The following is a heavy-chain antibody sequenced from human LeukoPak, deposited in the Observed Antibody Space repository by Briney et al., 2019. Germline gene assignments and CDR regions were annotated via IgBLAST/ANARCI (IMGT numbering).Heavy chain of an antibody. V-gene: IGHV4-59*08. CDR2: IYYSGST. CDR1: GGSMSSYY. Sequence: PSETLSLTCTVSGGSMSSYYWSCIRQPPGKGLEWIGYIYYSGSTNYNPSLKSRVTISVDTSKNQFSLKLSSVTAADTAVYYCARGVAPGIRSWFDPWGQGTLVTVSS. J-gene: IGHJ5*02. CDR3: ARGVAPGIRSWFDP. D-gene: IGHD1-14*01.